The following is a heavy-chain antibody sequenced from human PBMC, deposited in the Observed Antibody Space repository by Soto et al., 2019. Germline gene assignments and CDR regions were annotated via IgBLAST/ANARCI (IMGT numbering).Heavy chain of an antibody. CDR2: ISSSSSYI. CDR3: ASTHIPDPTLGHSMGPFDY. V-gene: IGHV3-21*01. D-gene: IGHD3-10*01. Sequence: PGGSLRLCCAASGFTFSSYSMNWVRQAPGKGLEWVSSISSSSSYIYYADSVNGRFTISRDNAKTSLYLQMNSLSAEDTAVYYCASTHIPDPTLGHSMGPFDYWGQGTLVTVSS. CDR1: GFTFSSYS. J-gene: IGHJ4*02.